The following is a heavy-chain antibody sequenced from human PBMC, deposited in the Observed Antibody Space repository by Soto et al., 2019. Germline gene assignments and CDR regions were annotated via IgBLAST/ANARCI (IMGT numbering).Heavy chain of an antibody. CDR1: GFSLSTTGEG. V-gene: IGHV2-5*01. CDR3: AQVDDVAALFAY. J-gene: IGHJ4*02. Sequence: SGPTLNPTQTLTLTCTFSGFSLSTTGEGVGWIRQPPGKALEWLAVIYWNDDKSYSPSLKSRLTISKDTSKKQVVLTMMNMAPVDTGTYYCAQVDDVAALFAYLGQGTLVTVSS. D-gene: IGHD6-6*01. CDR2: IYWNDDK.